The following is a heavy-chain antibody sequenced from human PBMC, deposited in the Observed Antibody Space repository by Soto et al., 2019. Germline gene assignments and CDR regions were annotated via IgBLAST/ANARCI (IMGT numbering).Heavy chain of an antibody. V-gene: IGHV5-51*01. J-gene: IGHJ6*02. D-gene: IGHD2-21*02. CDR2: IYPGDSDT. CDR1: GYSFTNYW. CDR3: ARHGDHLDV. Sequence: PGESLKISCKGSGYSFTNYWIAWVRQMPGKGLEWMGIIYPGDSDTRYSPSFQGQATISVDKSISTTYLQWSSLKASDTAMYYCARHGDHLDVWGQGTTVTVSS.